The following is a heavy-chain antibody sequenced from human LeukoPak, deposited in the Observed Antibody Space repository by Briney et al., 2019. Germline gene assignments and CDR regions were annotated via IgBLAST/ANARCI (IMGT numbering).Heavy chain of an antibody. J-gene: IGHJ4*02. V-gene: IGHV4-59*01. D-gene: IGHD2-15*01. CDR1: GGSISGYY. CDR2: IYYSGST. CDR3: ASFRGGVY. Sequence: SETLSLTCTVSGGSISGYYWSWIRQPPGKGLEWIGYIYYSGSTNYNPSLKSRVTISVDTSKNQFSLKLSSVTAADTAVYYCASFRGGVYWGQGTLVTVSS.